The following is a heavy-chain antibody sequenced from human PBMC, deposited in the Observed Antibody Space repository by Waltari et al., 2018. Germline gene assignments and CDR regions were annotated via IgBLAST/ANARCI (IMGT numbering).Heavy chain of an antibody. CDR1: GGAISSSGSY. D-gene: IGHD2-2*01. CDR3: ARHDYCSSTSCYDDAFDI. V-gene: IGHV4-39*01. Sequence: QLQLQESGPGLVKPSETLSLTCTVSGGAISSSGSYWGGTRPPPGKGLEWIGSIYYSGGTYYNPSLKSRVTISVDTSKNQFSLKLSSVTAADTAVYYCARHDYCSSTSCYDDAFDIWGQGTMVTVSS. J-gene: IGHJ3*02. CDR2: IYYSGGT.